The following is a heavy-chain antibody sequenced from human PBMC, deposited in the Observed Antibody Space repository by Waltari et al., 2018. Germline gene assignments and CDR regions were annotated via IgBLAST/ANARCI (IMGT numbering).Heavy chain of an antibody. J-gene: IGHJ6*02. D-gene: IGHD4-17*01. CDR1: GGSFSGYY. CDR3: ARVRGRGDYYYRFGGMDV. Sequence: QVQLQQWGAGLLKPSETLSLTCAVYGGSFSGYYWSWIRQPPGKGLEWIGEINHSGSTNYNPALKSRVTISVDTSKNQFSLKLSSVTAADTAVYYCARVRGRGDYYYRFGGMDVWGQGTTVTVSS. V-gene: IGHV4-34*01. CDR2: INHSGST.